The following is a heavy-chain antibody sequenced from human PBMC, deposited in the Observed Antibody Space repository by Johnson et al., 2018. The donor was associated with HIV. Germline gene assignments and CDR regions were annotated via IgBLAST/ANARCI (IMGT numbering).Heavy chain of an antibody. V-gene: IGHV3-20*04. J-gene: IGHJ3*02. CDR2: FHLNGGST. D-gene: IGHD2-15*01. CDR1: GFTFDDYG. Sequence: VQLVASGGGLVQPGGSLRLSCAASGFTFDDYGMSWVRQAPGKGLEWVSGFHLNGGSTGYADYVKGRLTISRDNAKNSLYLQMNSLRAEDTAVYYCARYLTEKTPNAFDIWGQGTMVTVSS. CDR3: ARYLTEKTPNAFDI.